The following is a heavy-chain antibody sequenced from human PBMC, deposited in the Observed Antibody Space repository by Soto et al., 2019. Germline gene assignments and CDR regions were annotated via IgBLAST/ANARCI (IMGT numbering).Heavy chain of an antibody. CDR2: TYYRSKWYN. CDR3: ARDEAAAGTGWFDP. Sequence: SQTLSITYAISGDSVSSNSAAWNWIRQSPSRGLEWLGRTYYRSKWYNDYAVSVKSRITINPDTSKNQFSLQLNSVTPEDTAVYYCARDEAAAGTGWFDPWGQGTLVTVSS. D-gene: IGHD6-13*01. CDR1: GDSVSSNSAA. J-gene: IGHJ5*02. V-gene: IGHV6-1*01.